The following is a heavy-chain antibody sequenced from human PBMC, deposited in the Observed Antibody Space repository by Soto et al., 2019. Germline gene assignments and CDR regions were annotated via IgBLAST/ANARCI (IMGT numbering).Heavy chain of an antibody. CDR1: GGSISSYY. J-gene: IGHJ4*02. V-gene: IGHV5-51*01. Sequence: ETLSLTCTVSGGSISSYYWSWVRQMPGKGLEWVGIIYPGDSDPRYSPSFQGQVTISADKSISTAFLQWSSLKASDTAMYYCARRTVTYKAFDYWGQGTLVTVSS. CDR3: ARRTVTYKAFDY. D-gene: IGHD4-17*01. CDR2: IYPGDSDP.